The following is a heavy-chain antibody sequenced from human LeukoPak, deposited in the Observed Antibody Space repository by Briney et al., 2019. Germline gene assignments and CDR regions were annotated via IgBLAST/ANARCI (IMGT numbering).Heavy chain of an antibody. CDR2: INSDDSRT. D-gene: IGHD3-22*01. CDR1: GFTFSAFW. V-gene: IGHV3-74*01. J-gene: IGHJ4*02. CDR3: ARVLVHDTSGYYSDY. Sequence: PGGSLRLSCAASGFTFSAFWMHCVRQAPGKGLVWVSRINSDDSRTTYADSVKGRFTISRDNAKNTLYLQMNSLRAEDTAVYYCARVLVHDTSGYYSDYWGQGTLVTVSS.